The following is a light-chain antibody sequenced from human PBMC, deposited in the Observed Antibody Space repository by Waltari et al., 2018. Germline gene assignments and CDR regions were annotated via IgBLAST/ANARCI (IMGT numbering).Light chain of an antibody. J-gene: IGKJ1*01. CDR1: QSVSRT. Sequence: EIVLKQSPGTPPSSPGERATLSCRASQSVSRTLAWYQQKPGQAPKLLIYGASIRATGIPDRFTGSGSGTDFSLTISSLEPEDFAIYFCQHYVRLPGTFGQGTKVEIK. V-gene: IGKV3-20*01. CDR2: GAS. CDR3: QHYVRLPGT.